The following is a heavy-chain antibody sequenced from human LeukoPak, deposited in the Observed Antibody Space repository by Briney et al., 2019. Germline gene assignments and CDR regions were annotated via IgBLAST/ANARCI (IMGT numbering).Heavy chain of an antibody. CDR3: AGGTYSYGYDY. J-gene: IGHJ4*02. CDR2: GYYSGRT. D-gene: IGHD5-18*01. CDR1: GGSISSYY. V-gene: IGHV4-59*01. Sequence: SETLSLTCTVSGGSISSYYWSWIRRPPGKGLEWIGYGYYSGRTKYNPSLKSRVTISVDTSKNHLSLRLTSVAAADTAVYYCAGGTYSYGYDYWGQGTLVTVSS.